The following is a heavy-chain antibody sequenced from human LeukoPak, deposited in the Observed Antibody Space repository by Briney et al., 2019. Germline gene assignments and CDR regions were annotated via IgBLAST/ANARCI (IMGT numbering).Heavy chain of an antibody. J-gene: IGHJ4*02. CDR2: INTDGTVT. D-gene: IGHD6-19*01. CDR3: ATKQWLAPPPDS. V-gene: IGHV3-74*01. CDR1: GFTFSKYW. Sequence: PGGSLRLSCAASGFTFSKYWMLGVADAPGMGLESVSRINTDGTVTTYEDSVKGRFTVSRDNADNTMFLQMNSVRDEDTAVYYCATKQWLAPPPDSWGQGTPVTVSS.